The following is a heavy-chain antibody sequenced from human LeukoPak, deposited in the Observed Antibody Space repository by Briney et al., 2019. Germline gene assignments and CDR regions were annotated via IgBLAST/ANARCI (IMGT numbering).Heavy chain of an antibody. D-gene: IGHD3-9*01. J-gene: IGHJ3*02. V-gene: IGHV3-30*18. Sequence: GRSLRLSCAASGFTFSSYGMHWARQAPGKGLEWVAVISYDGSDKYYADSVKGRFTISRDNSKNTLYLQMNSLRAEDTAVYYCAKDLTTYYDILTGSDAFDIWGQGTMVTVSS. CDR1: GFTFSSYG. CDR2: ISYDGSDK. CDR3: AKDLTTYYDILTGSDAFDI.